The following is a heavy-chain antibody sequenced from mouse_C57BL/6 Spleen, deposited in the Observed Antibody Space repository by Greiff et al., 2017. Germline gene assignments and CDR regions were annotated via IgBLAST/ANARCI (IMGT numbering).Heavy chain of an antibody. CDR3: ARGNWDEAMDD. CDR2: IDPSDSET. CDR1: GYTFTSYW. Sequence: VQLQQPGAELVRPGSSVKLSCKASGYTFTSYWMHWVKQRPIQGLEWIGNIDPSDSETHYNQKFKDKATLTVDKSSSTAYMQLSSLTSEDSAVYYGARGNWDEAMDDWGQGTSVTVSS. J-gene: IGHJ4*01. D-gene: IGHD4-1*01. V-gene: IGHV1-52*01.